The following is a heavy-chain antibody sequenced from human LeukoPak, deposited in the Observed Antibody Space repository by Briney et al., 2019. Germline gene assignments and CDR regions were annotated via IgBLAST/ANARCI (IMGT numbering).Heavy chain of an antibody. Sequence: PSETLSLTCTVSGGSISSSSYYWGWIRQPPGKGLEWIGSIYYSGSTYYNPSLKSRVTISVDTSKNQFSLKLSSVTAADTAVYYCASIALPRGYSSSYYFDYWGQGTLVTVSS. CDR1: GGSISSSSYY. CDR2: IYYSGST. D-gene: IGHD6-6*01. CDR3: ASIALPRGYSSSYYFDY. V-gene: IGHV4-39*01. J-gene: IGHJ4*02.